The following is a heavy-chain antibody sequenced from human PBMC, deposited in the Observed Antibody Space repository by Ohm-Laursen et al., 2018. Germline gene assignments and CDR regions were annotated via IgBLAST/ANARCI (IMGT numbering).Heavy chain of an antibody. CDR2: INHSGST. CDR3: ARVRGGGWPQSFFDN. J-gene: IGHJ4*02. V-gene: IGHV4-34*01. D-gene: IGHD6-19*01. Sequence: SDTLSLTCAVYGGSFSGYYWSWIRQPPGKGLEWIGEINHSGSTNYNPSLKSRVTISVDASKNQFSLKLSSVTAADTAVYYCARVRGGGWPQSFFDNWGQGTLVTVSP. CDR1: GGSFSGYY.